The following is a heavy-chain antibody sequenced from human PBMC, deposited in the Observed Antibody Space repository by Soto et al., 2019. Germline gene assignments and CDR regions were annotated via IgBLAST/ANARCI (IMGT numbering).Heavy chain of an antibody. CDR3: ARAHYGDFGYGMDV. CDR2: IYDSGFT. V-gene: IGHV4-30-2*01. J-gene: IGHJ6*02. D-gene: IGHD4-17*01. Sequence: SETLSLTCTVSGGSISSGDYSWSWIRQPPGKGLEWIGYIYDSGFTYYNPSLKSRVTISVDRSKNQFSLKLSSVTAADTAVYYCARAHYGDFGYGMDVWGQGTTVTVSS. CDR1: GGSISSGDYS.